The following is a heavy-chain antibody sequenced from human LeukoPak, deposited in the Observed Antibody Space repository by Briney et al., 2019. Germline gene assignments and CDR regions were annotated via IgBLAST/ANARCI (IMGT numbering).Heavy chain of an antibody. V-gene: IGHV3-11*01. CDR3: ARDLVVHGGAHFDY. D-gene: IGHD3-22*01. CDR1: RFSFSDFY. Sequence: PGGSLRLFCAASRFSFSDFYMSWIRQAPGKGLEWISYISSRGDTIYYADSVKGRFNVSRDNAKNSLFLQMNNLRAEDTAVYYCARDLVVHGGAHFDYWGQGTLVTVSS. CDR2: ISSRGDTI. J-gene: IGHJ4*02.